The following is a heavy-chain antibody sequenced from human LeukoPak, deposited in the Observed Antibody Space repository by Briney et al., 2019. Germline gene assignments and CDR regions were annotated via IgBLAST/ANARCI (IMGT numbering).Heavy chain of an antibody. D-gene: IGHD2-2*01. J-gene: IGHJ4*02. CDR3: ARALPGCDRTNCYGLDY. CDR2: INPSGGST. Sequence: ASVTVSCKASGYTFTSYYMHWVRQAPGQGLEWMGIINPSGGSTSYAQKFQGRVTMTRDTSTSTVYMELSSLRSEDTAVYYCARALPGCDRTNCYGLDYWGQGTLVTVSS. CDR1: GYTFTSYY. V-gene: IGHV1-46*01.